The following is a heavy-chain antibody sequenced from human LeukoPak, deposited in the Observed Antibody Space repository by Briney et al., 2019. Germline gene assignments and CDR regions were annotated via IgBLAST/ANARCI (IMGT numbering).Heavy chain of an antibody. CDR2: IYYSGST. CDR3: ARDSGRY. V-gene: IGHV4-59*01. J-gene: IGHJ4*02. CDR1: GGSISSYY. D-gene: IGHD1-26*01. Sequence: PSETLSLTYTVSGGSISSYYWSWIRQPPGKGLEWIGYIYYSGSTNYNPSLKSRVTISVDTSKNQFSLKLSSVTAADTAVYYCARDSGRYWGQGTLVTVSS.